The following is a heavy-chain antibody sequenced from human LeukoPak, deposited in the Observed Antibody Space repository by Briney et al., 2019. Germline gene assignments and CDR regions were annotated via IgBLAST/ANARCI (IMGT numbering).Heavy chain of an antibody. D-gene: IGHD1-26*01. CDR2: INPNSGGT. V-gene: IGHV1-2*06. Sequence: ASVKVSCKASGYTFTSYYMHWVRQAPGQGLEWMGRINPNSGGTNYAQKFQGRVTMARDTSISTAYMELSRLRSDDTAVYYCARDWWELLDDYYYYGMDVWAKGPRSPSP. J-gene: IGHJ6*02. CDR3: ARDWWELLDDYYYYGMDV. CDR1: GYTFTSYY.